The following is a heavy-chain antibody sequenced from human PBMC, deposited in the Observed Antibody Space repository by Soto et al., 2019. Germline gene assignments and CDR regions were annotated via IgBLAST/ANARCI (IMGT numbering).Heavy chain of an antibody. CDR1: GFTFSSYA. V-gene: IGHV3-23*01. CDR3: AKERVGLRLGELSYMEV. Sequence: GGSLRLSCAASGFTFSSYAMAWVRQAPGKGLEWVSGITASGGATYYADSVKGRFTISRDNSKNTLFLQMNSLRAEATAVYYCAKERVGLRLGELSYMEVWGQGTTVTVS. J-gene: IGHJ6*02. D-gene: IGHD3-16*02. CDR2: ITASGGAT.